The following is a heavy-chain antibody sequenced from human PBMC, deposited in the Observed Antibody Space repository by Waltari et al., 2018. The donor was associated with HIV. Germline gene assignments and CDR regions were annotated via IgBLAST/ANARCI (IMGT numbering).Heavy chain of an antibody. CDR1: GYTFGDYA. Sequence: QVQLVQSGAEVAKPGASVRLSCKTSGYTFGDYAIHWVRQAPGQGLEWMGWINCGKGNTRYSETSRGRFTITRDTSAATAYLEVTDLRSEDTALYYCAREPIISVANNAFDVWGLGSLVTVSS. CDR3: AREPIISVANNAFDV. V-gene: IGHV1-3*01. J-gene: IGHJ3*01. D-gene: IGHD6-19*01. CDR2: INCGKGNT.